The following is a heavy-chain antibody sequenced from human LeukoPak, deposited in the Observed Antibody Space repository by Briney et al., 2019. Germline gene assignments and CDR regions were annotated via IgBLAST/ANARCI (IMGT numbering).Heavy chain of an antibody. Sequence: SETLSLTCTVSGGSTSSSYWSWIRQPAGKGLEWIGRIYTSGSTNYNPSLKSRVTMSVDTSKNQFSLKLSSLTATDTAVYYCARGSYTSGWTNFDYWGQGTLVTVSS. CDR1: GGSTSSSY. V-gene: IGHV4-4*07. D-gene: IGHD6-25*01. J-gene: IGHJ4*02. CDR3: ARGSYTSGWTNFDY. CDR2: IYTSGST.